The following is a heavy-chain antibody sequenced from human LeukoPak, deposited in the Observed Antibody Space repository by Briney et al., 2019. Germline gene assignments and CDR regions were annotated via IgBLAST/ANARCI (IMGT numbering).Heavy chain of an antibody. V-gene: IGHV3-11*04. CDR1: GFIFSDYY. D-gene: IGHD3-10*02. J-gene: IGHJ6*04. CDR2: ISSSGSTI. CDR3: AELGITMIGGV. Sequence: GGSLRFSCAASGFIFSDYYMSWIRQAPGKGLEWVSYISSSGSTIDYADSVKGRFTISRDNAKNSLYLQMNSLRAEDTAVYYCAELGITMIGGVWGKGTTVTISS.